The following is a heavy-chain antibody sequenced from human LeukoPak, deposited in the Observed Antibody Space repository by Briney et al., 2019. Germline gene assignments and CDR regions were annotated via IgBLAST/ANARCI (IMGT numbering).Heavy chain of an antibody. J-gene: IGHJ4*02. V-gene: IGHV3-23*01. D-gene: IGHD3-3*01. Sequence: GGSLRLSCAASGFTFSSYAMGWVRQAPGKGVEGVSAISGSGGSTYYADSVKGRFTISRDNSKNTLYLQMNSLRAEDTAVYYCAKWGTYDFWSGYYPFDYWGQGTLVTVSS. CDR2: ISGSGGST. CDR1: GFTFSSYA. CDR3: AKWGTYDFWSGYYPFDY.